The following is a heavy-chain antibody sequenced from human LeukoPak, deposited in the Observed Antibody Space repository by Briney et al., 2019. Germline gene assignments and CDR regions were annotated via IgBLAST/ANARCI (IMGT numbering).Heavy chain of an antibody. Sequence: SXTLSLTCAVYGGSFSGYYWSWIRQPPGKGLEWIGEINHSGSTNYNPSLKSRVTISVDTSKNQFSLKLSSVTAADTAVYYCARGLDLGIYAYWGQGTLVTVSS. CDR3: ARGLDLGIYAY. CDR2: INHSGST. CDR1: GGSFSGYY. J-gene: IGHJ4*02. V-gene: IGHV4-34*01. D-gene: IGHD2/OR15-2a*01.